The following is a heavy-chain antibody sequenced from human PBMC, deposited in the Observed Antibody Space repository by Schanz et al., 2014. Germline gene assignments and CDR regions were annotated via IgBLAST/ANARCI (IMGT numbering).Heavy chain of an antibody. CDR2: ISTDGTNK. Sequence: QVQLVESGGGVVQPGRSLRLSCAASGFTFRGHAMHWVRQAPGKGLEKVAAISTDGTNKYYAASVVGRFTISRDNSKNTVYLQMDSLRPEDTAVDYCTRDRGAMVNQKDALNIWGQGTMVSVSS. CDR1: GFTFRGHA. CDR3: TRDRGAMVNQKDALNI. D-gene: IGHD2-2*01. J-gene: IGHJ3*02. V-gene: IGHV3-30*04.